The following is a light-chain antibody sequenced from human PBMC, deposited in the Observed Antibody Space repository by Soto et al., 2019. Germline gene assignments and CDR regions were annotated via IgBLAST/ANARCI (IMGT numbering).Light chain of an antibody. CDR3: GSYTSSSTYV. J-gene: IGLJ1*01. Sequence: SARTQPAYGTGSPGQSITISSTRKSRAFGGYNYVSWYQQHPGKAPKLMIYDVSNRPSGVSNRFSGSKSGNTASLTISGLQSEDEADYYCGSYTSSSTYVFGTGTKVTVL. CDR2: DVS. CDR1: SRAFGGYNY. V-gene: IGLV2-14*03.